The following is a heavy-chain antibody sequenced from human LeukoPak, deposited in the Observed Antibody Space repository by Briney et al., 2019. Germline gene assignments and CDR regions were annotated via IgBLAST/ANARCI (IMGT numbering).Heavy chain of an antibody. CDR3: AKGAAVPYYYFYMGV. Sequence: GGSLRLSCAASEFTFSSYAMSWVRQAPGKGLEWVSAISGSGGSTYYADSVKGRFTISRDNSKNTLYLQMNSLRAEDTAVYYCAKGAAVPYYYFYMGVWGKGTTVTVSS. CDR2: ISGSGGST. J-gene: IGHJ6*03. V-gene: IGHV3-23*01. CDR1: EFTFSSYA. D-gene: IGHD6-19*01.